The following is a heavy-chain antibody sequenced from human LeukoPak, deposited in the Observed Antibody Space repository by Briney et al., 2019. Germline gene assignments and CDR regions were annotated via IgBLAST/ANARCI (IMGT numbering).Heavy chain of an antibody. J-gene: IGHJ4*02. CDR1: GFTVSSNY. Sequence: GGSLRLSCAASGFTVSSNYMSWVRQAPGKGLEWVSVIYSGGSTYYADSVKGRFTISRDNSKNTLYLQMNSLRAEDTAVYYCARDVRHDSSGYYDYWGQGTLVTVSS. CDR2: IYSGGST. CDR3: ARDVRHDSSGYYDY. D-gene: IGHD3-22*01. V-gene: IGHV3-53*01.